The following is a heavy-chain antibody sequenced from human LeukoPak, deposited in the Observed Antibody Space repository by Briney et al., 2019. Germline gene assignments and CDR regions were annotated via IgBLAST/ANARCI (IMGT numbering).Heavy chain of an antibody. J-gene: IGHJ4*02. CDR2: ISAYNGNT. Sequence: ASVKVSCKASGYTFTSYGISWVQQAPGQGLEWMGWISAYNGNTNYAQKLQGRVTMTTDTSTSTAYMELRSLRSDDTAVYYCARGSHDYYDSSGYPYWGQGTLVTVSS. V-gene: IGHV1-18*01. CDR1: GYTFTSYG. CDR3: ARGSHDYYDSSGYPY. D-gene: IGHD3-22*01.